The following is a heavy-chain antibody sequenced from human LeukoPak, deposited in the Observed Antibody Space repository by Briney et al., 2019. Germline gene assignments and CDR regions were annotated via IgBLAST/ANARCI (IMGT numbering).Heavy chain of an antibody. CDR2: NYYSGST. D-gene: IGHD2-21*01. J-gene: IGHJ4*02. Sequence: SETLSLTCTVSSGSISSITYYWGWSRQPPGKGLEWIGSNYYSGSTYSSLKSRVTISVDTSKNQFSLKVSSVTAADTAVYYCARLVFAMDYFDYWGQGTLVTVSS. V-gene: IGHV4-39*01. CDR3: ARLVFAMDYFDY. CDR1: SGSISSITYY.